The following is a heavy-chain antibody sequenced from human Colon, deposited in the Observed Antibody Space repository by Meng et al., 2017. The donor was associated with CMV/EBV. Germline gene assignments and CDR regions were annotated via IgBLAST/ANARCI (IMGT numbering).Heavy chain of an antibody. V-gene: IGHV1-18*01. D-gene: IGHD2/OR15-2a*01. CDR1: GFTLSNNG. CDR3: VRDRRLYFLMGEYFLDH. J-gene: IGHJ4*02. CDR2: VSGYDGDT. Sequence: ASVKVSCKASGFTLSNNGVTWVRQAPGQGLELVGWVSGYDGDTKYVQKFQGRVTLTADTSTNTAYLELRTLRSDDTAVYYCVRDRRLYFLMGEYFLDHWGQGTLVTVS.